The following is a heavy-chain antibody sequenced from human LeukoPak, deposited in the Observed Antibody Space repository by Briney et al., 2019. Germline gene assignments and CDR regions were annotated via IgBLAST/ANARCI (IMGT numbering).Heavy chain of an antibody. CDR3: ARDAPGGYRYFDY. CDR1: GFAVSSNY. CDR2: IYSGGGT. Sequence: PGGSLRLSCAASGFAVSSNYMSWVRQAPGKGLEWVSVIYSGGGTYYADSVKGRFTISRDNSKNTLYLQMNSLRADDTAVYYCARDAPGGYRYFDYWGQGTLVTVSS. J-gene: IGHJ4*02. D-gene: IGHD1-26*01. V-gene: IGHV3-53*01.